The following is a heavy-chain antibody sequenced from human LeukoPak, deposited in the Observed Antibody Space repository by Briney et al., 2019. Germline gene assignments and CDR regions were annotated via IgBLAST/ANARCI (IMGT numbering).Heavy chain of an antibody. Sequence: GGSLRLSCAASGFTFSSYTMNWVRQAPGKGLEWASSISSSYSYIYYADSVKGRFTISRDDAKNSLYLQMNSLRAEDTAVYYCARDPTSSWETAFDIWGQGTTVTVSS. CDR2: ISSSYSYI. D-gene: IGHD1-26*01. CDR3: ARDPTSSWETAFDI. CDR1: GFTFSSYT. J-gene: IGHJ3*02. V-gene: IGHV3-21*01.